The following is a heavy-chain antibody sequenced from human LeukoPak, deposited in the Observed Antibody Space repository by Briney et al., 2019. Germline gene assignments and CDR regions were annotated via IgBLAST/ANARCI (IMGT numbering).Heavy chain of an antibody. CDR1: GFTFGSYG. CDR3: AELGITMIGGV. Sequence: GGSLRLSCAASGFTFGSYGMSWVRQAPGKWLEWVSAISGSGGSTYYADSVKGRFTISRDNSKNTLYLQMNSLRAEDTAVYYCAELGITMIGGVWGKGTTVTISS. V-gene: IGHV3-23*01. J-gene: IGHJ6*04. CDR2: ISGSGGST. D-gene: IGHD3-10*02.